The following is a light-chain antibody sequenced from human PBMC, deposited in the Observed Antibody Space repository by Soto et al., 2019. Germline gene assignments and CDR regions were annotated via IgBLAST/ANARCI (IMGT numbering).Light chain of an antibody. CDR3: QQFSSYPLT. V-gene: IGKV3-11*01. CDR2: DAS. J-gene: IGKJ4*01. CDR1: QSVSSH. Sequence: EIVLTQSPATLSLSPGERATLSCRTSQSVSSHLAWYQQKPGQAPRLLIHDASSRATGIPDRFSGGGSGTDFTLTISRLEPEDFAVYYCQQFSSYPLTFGGGTKVDNK.